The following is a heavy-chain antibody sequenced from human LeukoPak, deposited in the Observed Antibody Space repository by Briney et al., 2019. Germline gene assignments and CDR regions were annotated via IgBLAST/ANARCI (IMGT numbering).Heavy chain of an antibody. CDR3: ARDRYALRYFDY. V-gene: IGHV1-18*01. CDR2: ISAYNGNA. CDR1: GYTFTSYG. D-gene: IGHD4-17*01. Sequence: ASVKVSCKASGYTFTSYGISWVRQAPGQGLEWMGWISAYNGNANYAQKLQGRVTMTTDTSTSTAYMELRSLRSDDTAVYYCARDRYALRYFDYWGQGTLVTVSS. J-gene: IGHJ4*02.